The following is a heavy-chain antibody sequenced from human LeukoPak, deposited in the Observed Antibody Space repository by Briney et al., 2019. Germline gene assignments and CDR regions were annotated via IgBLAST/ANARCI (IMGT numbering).Heavy chain of an antibody. Sequence: PGGSLRLSCAASGFTFDDYGMSWVRQAPGKGLEGVSGINWNGGRTGYADCVKGRFTISRDNAKNSLYLQINSLRAEDTALYYCARGRYGRYAFDIWGQGTMVTVSS. D-gene: IGHD1-14*01. CDR3: ARGRYGRYAFDI. CDR2: INWNGGRT. J-gene: IGHJ3*02. V-gene: IGHV3-20*04. CDR1: GFTFDDYG.